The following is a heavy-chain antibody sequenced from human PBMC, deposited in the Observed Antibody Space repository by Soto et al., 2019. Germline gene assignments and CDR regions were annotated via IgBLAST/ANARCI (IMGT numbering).Heavy chain of an antibody. D-gene: IGHD2-15*01. Sequence: PSETLSLTCTVSGGSISSYYWSWIRQPPGKGLEWIGYIYYSGSTNYNPSLKSRVTISVDTSKNQFSLKLSSVTAADTAVYYCARDXCSGGSCYSGYYYGMDVWGQGTTVTVSS. V-gene: IGHV4-59*01. CDR2: IYYSGST. CDR1: GGSISSYY. CDR3: ARDXCSGGSCYSGYYYGMDV. J-gene: IGHJ6*02.